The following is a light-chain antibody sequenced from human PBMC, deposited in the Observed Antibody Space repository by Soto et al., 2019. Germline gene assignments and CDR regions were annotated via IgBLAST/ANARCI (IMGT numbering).Light chain of an antibody. Sequence: IVLTQSPATLSVSPGERVTLSCRASQSVSSLLAWYQQKPRQAPTLLMYDTSTRATGIPARFSGSGSGTDFTLTSSIHQSEDLAIYYCQQYHIRPYTFGQGTKLEIK. J-gene: IGKJ2*01. CDR3: QQYHIRPYT. CDR2: DTS. CDR1: QSVSSL. V-gene: IGKV3-15*01.